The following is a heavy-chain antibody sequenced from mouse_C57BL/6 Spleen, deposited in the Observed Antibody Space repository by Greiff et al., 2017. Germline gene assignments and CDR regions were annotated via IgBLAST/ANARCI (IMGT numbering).Heavy chain of an antibody. V-gene: IGHV1-74*01. D-gene: IGHD1-1*01. CDR1: GYPFTSYW. J-gene: IGHJ2*01. CDR2: IHPSDSDT. CDR3: AIWHYGSSFDY. Sequence: QVQLQQPGAELVKPGASVKVSCKASGYPFTSYWMHWVKQRPGQGLEWIGRIHPSDSDTNYNQKFKGKATLTVDKSSSTAYMQLSSLPSEDSAVYYCAIWHYGSSFDYWGQGTTLTVSS.